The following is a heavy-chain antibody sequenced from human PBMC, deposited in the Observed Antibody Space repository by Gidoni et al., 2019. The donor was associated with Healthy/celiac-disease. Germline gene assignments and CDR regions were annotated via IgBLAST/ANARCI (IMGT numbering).Heavy chain of an antibody. J-gene: IGHJ4*02. CDR2: IKSKTDSGTT. Sequence: EVQLVESGGGLVKPGGSPRLSCAASGFPFSNAWMGWVLQAPGKGLEWVGSIKSKTDSGTTNNAAPVKGRVTISRDDTKNTLYLQMNSLKTEDTAVFYCTTRLHCSGGSCYSDWGQGTLVTVSS. CDR1: GFPFSNAW. CDR3: TTRLHCSGGSCYSD. V-gene: IGHV3-15*01. D-gene: IGHD2-15*01.